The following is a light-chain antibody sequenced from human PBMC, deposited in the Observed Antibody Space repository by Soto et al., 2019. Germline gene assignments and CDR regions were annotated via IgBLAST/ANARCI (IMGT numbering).Light chain of an antibody. J-gene: IGKJ3*01. CDR3: QQSFSSPFT. CDR1: QSIRSH. CDR2: AAS. Sequence: DIQMTQSPSSLSASVGDRVSITCRASQSIRSHLNWYQQKAGKAPKVLIYAASSLQGGVPSRFSGSGSGTDFTLAMKSLQPEDFATYYCQQSFSSPFTCXPGTKVDIK. V-gene: IGKV1-39*01.